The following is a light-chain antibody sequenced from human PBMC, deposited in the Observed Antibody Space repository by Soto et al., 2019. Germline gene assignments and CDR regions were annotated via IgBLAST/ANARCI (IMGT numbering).Light chain of an antibody. V-gene: IGLV1-40*01. Sequence: QSVLTQPPSVSGAPGQRVTISCTGSSSNIGAGYDVHWYQQLPGTAPKLLIYVNSNRPSGVPDRFSGSKSGTSASLAITGVQAEDEADYYCQSYDSRLSGSVFGGGTKLTVL. CDR2: VNS. CDR3: QSYDSRLSGSV. J-gene: IGLJ2*01. CDR1: SSNIGAGYD.